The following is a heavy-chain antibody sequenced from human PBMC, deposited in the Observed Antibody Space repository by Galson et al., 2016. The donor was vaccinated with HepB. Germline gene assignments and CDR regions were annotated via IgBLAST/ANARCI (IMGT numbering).Heavy chain of an antibody. CDR2: ISGGGGST. CDR3: AKDRYCGGGACSWSYFDL. V-gene: IGHV3-23*01. J-gene: IGHJ4*02. Sequence: SLRLSCAASGFTFRTYTMSWVRQAPGKGLEWVSGISGGGGSTYYADSVKGRLTISRDNPKNMVYPQIQRLRGEDTAVYFCAKDRYCGGGACSWSYFDLWGPGIQVTVSS. CDR1: GFTFRTYT. D-gene: IGHD2-15*01.